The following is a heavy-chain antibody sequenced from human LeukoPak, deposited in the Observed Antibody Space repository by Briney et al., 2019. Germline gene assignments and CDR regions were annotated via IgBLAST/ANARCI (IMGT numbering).Heavy chain of an antibody. J-gene: IGHJ4*02. CDR2: ILYDGSNE. Sequence: PGGSLRLSCAASGFTFSYYGMHWVRQAPGKGLEWVSFILYDGSNEYYSDSVKGRFTISRDNSKNTPYMQMHSLRAEDTALYYCAKGGGYTYGYFIDYWGQGSLVTVSS. D-gene: IGHD5-18*01. CDR1: GFTFSYYG. CDR3: AKGGGYTYGYFIDY. V-gene: IGHV3-30*02.